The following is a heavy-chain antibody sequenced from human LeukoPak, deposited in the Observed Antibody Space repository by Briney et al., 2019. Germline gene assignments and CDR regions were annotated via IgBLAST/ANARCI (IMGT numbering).Heavy chain of an antibody. V-gene: IGHV4-39*01. D-gene: IGHD3-10*01. J-gene: IGHJ4*02. CDR1: GGSISNSDYY. CDR3: ARRVLLWFGESQYYFDY. Sequence: KTSETLSLTCTGSGGSISNSDYYWGWIRQPPGKGLEWIGSIYYRGSAYYNPSLESRLTLSIDTSKNQFSLRLSSVTAGDTAIYYCARRVLLWFGESQYYFDYWGQGTLVTVSS. CDR2: IYYRGSA.